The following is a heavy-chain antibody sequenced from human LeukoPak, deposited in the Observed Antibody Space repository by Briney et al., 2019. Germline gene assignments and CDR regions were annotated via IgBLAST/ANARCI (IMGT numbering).Heavy chain of an antibody. J-gene: IGHJ5*02. CDR3: ARDRKDSSSWTHEYNWFDP. CDR2: IIPILGIA. Sequence: GASVKVSCKASGGTFSSYAISWVRQAPGQGLEWMGRIIPILGIANYAQKFQGRVTITADKSTSTAYMELSSLRSEDTAVYYCARDRKDSSSWTHEYNWFDPWGQGTLVTVSS. D-gene: IGHD6-13*01. V-gene: IGHV1-69*04. CDR1: GGTFSSYA.